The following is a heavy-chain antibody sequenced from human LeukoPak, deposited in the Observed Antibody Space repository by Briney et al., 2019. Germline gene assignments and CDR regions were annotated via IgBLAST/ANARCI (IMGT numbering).Heavy chain of an antibody. J-gene: IGHJ4*02. V-gene: IGHV3-48*03. Sequence: PGGSLRLSCAASGFTFSSYEMNWVRQAPGKGLEWVSYISSSGSTICYADSVKGRFTISRDNAKNSLHLQMNSLRAEDTAVYYCARDGSNYDFWSGYSSFDYWGQGTLVTVSS. CDR1: GFTFSSYE. CDR3: ARDGSNYDFWSGYSSFDY. CDR2: ISSSGSTI. D-gene: IGHD3-3*01.